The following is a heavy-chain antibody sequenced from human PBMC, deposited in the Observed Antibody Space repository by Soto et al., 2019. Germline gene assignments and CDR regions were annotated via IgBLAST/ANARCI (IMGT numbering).Heavy chain of an antibody. V-gene: IGHV3-48*01. Sequence: GGSLRVSCAVSGFIFSEYSMNWCRQAPWKGLEWVSYITSGGTTIYYADSVKGRFTISRDNAKNLLYLQMNSLRAEDTAVYYCVRGHGSSSTRFDPWCRGTLVTVSS. CDR1: GFIFSEYS. J-gene: IGHJ5*02. CDR3: VRGHGSSSTRFDP. CDR2: ITSGGTTI. D-gene: IGHD6-6*01.